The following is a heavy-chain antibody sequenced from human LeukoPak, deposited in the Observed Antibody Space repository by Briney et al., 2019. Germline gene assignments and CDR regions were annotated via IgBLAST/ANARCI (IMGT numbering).Heavy chain of an antibody. V-gene: IGHV3-23*01. CDR2: ISGSGGST. CDR3: AIILRLGELSLDY. D-gene: IGHD3-16*02. J-gene: IGHJ4*02. Sequence: GGSLRLSCAASGFTFSSYAMSWVRQSPGKGLEWVSAISGSGGSTYYADSVKGRFTISRDNSKNTLYLQMNSLRAEDTAVYYCAIILRLGELSLDYWGQGTLVTVSS. CDR1: GFTFSSYA.